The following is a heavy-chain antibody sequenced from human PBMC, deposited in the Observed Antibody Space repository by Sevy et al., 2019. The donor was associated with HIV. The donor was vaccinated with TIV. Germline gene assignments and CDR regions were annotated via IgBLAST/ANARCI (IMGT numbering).Heavy chain of an antibody. J-gene: IGHJ4*02. Sequence: GGSLRLSCPAARFTFNNYAMSWVRQAPGKGLEWVSVISYSGAITYYADSVKGQFSISRDNTKKTLYLQMNSLRAEDTAVYYCAKDRVSGSYYAGDLDYWGQGTLVTVSS. CDR2: ISYSGAIT. CDR3: AKDRVSGSYYAGDLDY. CDR1: RFTFNNYA. D-gene: IGHD1-26*01. V-gene: IGHV3-23*01.